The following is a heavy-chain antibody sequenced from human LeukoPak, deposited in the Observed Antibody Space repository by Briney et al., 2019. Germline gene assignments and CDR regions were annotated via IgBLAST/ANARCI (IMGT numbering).Heavy chain of an antibody. Sequence: GGSLRLSCAASGFTFSSYGMHWVRQAPGKGLEWVAVIWYDGSNKYYADSVKGRFTISRDNSKNTLYLQMNSLRAEDTAVYYCASLNWLVPAAIDAFDIWGQGTMVTVSS. CDR3: ASLNWLVPAAIDAFDI. J-gene: IGHJ3*02. CDR1: GFTFSSYG. V-gene: IGHV3-33*01. D-gene: IGHD2-2*01. CDR2: IWYDGSNK.